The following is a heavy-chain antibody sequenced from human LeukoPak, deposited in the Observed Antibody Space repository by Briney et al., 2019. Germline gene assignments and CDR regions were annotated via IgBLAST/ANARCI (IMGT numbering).Heavy chain of an antibody. Sequence: ASVKVSCKASGYTFTGYYMHWVRQAPGQGLEWMGGIIPIFGTANYAQKFQGRVTITADESTSTAYMDLSSLRSEDTAVYYCARNYYDSSGYYYLLDYWGQGTLVTVSS. V-gene: IGHV1-69*13. D-gene: IGHD3-22*01. CDR3: ARNYYDSSGYYYLLDY. J-gene: IGHJ4*02. CDR2: IIPIFGTA. CDR1: GYTFTGYY.